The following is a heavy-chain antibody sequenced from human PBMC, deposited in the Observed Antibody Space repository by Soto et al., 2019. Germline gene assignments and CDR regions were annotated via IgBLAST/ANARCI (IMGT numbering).Heavy chain of an antibody. J-gene: IGHJ6*02. CDR1: GYTFSNYG. Sequence: QVQLVQSGAEVKKPGASVKVSCKASGYTFSNYGISWVRQGPGQGLEWMGWISGYNGNTHYEGKVQDRIKMTTDTSRSTTYMELRSLRSNVTAVYFCARDPGFGFGYSYAFAMDVWGQGTTVTVSS. CDR3: ARDPGFGFGYSYAFAMDV. V-gene: IGHV1-18*01. D-gene: IGHD5-18*01. CDR2: ISGYNGNT.